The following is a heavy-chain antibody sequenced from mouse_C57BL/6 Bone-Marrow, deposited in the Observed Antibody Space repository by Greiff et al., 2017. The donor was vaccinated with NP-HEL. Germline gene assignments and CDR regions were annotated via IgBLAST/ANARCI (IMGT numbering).Heavy chain of an antibody. J-gene: IGHJ3*01. CDR2: LYPGDGGP. CDR3: ARGAY. CDR1: GYAFSNSW. V-gene: IGHV1-80*01. Sequence: VKLQESGAELVKPGASVKISCTASGYAFSNSWMNWVKQRPGPGLEWIGQLYPGDGGPTYNGKFKDKATLTADTSSSTAYMQLSRLTSEDSAVYFCARGAYWGQGTRVTVTA.